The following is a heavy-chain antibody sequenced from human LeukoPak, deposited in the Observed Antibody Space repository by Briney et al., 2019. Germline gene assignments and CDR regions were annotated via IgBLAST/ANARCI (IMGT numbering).Heavy chain of an antibody. CDR3: ARDRGDYVCDY. J-gene: IGHJ4*02. Sequence: GGSLRLSCAASGFTFSSYAMHWVRQAPGKGLEWVAVISYDGSSKYYADSVKGRFTISRDNSKNTLYLQMNSLRAEDTAVYYCARDRGDYVCDYWGQGTLVTVSS. V-gene: IGHV3-30-3*01. D-gene: IGHD3-16*01. CDR1: GFTFSSYA. CDR2: ISYDGSSK.